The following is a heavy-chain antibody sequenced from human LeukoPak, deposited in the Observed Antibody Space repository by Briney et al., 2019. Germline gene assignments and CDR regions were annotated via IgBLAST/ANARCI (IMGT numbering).Heavy chain of an antibody. CDR2: IYSTETT. V-gene: IGHV4-61*05. CDR1: GGSISSSSYY. CDR3: ASRNDFDI. Sequence: ETQSLTCTVSGGSISSSSYYWGWIRQPPGKGLEWIGYIYSTETTEYKPSLKSRVTISADRSQNQFSLKLTSVTAADAAIYYCASRNDFDIWGQGTLVTVSS. J-gene: IGHJ3*02.